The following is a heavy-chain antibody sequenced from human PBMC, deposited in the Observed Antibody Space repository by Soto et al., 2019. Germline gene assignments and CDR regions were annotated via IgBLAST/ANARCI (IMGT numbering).Heavy chain of an antibody. CDR2: IDPSGTMS. D-gene: IGHD4-17*01. Sequence: QVQLVQSGAEVKKPGASVKVSCKASGYTFTSYFWHWVRQAPGQGLEWMAIIDPSGTMSSNAQKFQGRVTLTRDTSTSTVYMDLSSLRSDDTAVYYCARGTYGDLFDYWGQGTLVTVSS. CDR3: ARGTYGDLFDY. V-gene: IGHV1-46*01. J-gene: IGHJ4*02. CDR1: GYTFTSYF.